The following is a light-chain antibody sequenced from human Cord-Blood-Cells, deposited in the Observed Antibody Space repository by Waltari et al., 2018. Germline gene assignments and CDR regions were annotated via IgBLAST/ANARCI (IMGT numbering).Light chain of an antibody. CDR1: NIGSKS. J-gene: IGLJ3*02. V-gene: IGLV3-21*04. Sequence: SYVLTQPPSVSVAPGKTARITCWGNNIGSKSVHWYQQKPGQAPVLVIYYDSDRPSGSPERFSGSNAGNTATLTISRVGAGDDADYCCQVWDSSSDHRVFGGGTKLTVL. CDR2: YDS. CDR3: QVWDSSSDHRV.